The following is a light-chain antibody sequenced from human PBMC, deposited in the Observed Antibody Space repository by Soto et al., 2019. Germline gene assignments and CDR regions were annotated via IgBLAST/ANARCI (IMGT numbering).Light chain of an antibody. Sequence: EIGLTQSPGTLSLSPGERATLSCRASQGVSSTYLAWYQQRPGQAPRLLIYGASFRATGIPDRFSGSGSGTDFTITISRLEPEDFAVYYCQQYGGSSRTFGQGTKVEIK. CDR2: GAS. CDR1: QGVSSTY. CDR3: QQYGGSSRT. V-gene: IGKV3-20*01. J-gene: IGKJ1*01.